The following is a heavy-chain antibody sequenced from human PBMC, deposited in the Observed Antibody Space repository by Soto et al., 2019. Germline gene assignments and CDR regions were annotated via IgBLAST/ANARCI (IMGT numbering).Heavy chain of an antibody. Sequence: QVQLVQSGAEVKKPGASVKVSCKASGYTFTNYDINWVRQATGQGLEWMGWMNPNSGNTGSAQKFQGRITMTRDTSTGTAYMELSSLRYEDTAVYYCARVWGTIDYGGQGTLVTVSS. CDR1: GYTFTNYD. CDR2: MNPNSGNT. V-gene: IGHV1-8*01. D-gene: IGHD3-16*01. CDR3: ARVWGTIDY. J-gene: IGHJ4*02.